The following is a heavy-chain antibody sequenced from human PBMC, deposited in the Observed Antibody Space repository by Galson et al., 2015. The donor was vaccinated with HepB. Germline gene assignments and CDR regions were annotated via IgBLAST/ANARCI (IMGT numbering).Heavy chain of an antibody. CDR1: GGTFSSYT. CDR3: ARTSRQGDCYDF. Sequence: SVKVSCKASGGTFSSYTISWVRQAPGQGLEWMGGIIPLFGTTNYAQKFQGRVTITADESTSTAYLELSSLRSEDTAVYYCARTSRQGDCYDFWGQGTLVTVSS. V-gene: IGHV1-69*13. J-gene: IGHJ4*02. CDR2: IIPLFGTT. D-gene: IGHD2-21*01.